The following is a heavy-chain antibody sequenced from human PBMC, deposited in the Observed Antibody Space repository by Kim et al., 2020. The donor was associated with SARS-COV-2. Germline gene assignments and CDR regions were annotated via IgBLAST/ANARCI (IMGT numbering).Heavy chain of an antibody. CDR2: IYDGGST. CDR1: GFTVSNSY. V-gene: IGHV3-53*01. CDR3: ARTWIFDY. D-gene: IGHD5-12*01. J-gene: IGHJ4*02. Sequence: GGSLRLSCAASGFTVSNSYMNWVRQAPGKGLEWVSVIYDGGSTYYADSVKGRFTISRDNSKNTLYLQMNSVRAEDTAVYYCARTWIFDYWGQGTLVTVSS.